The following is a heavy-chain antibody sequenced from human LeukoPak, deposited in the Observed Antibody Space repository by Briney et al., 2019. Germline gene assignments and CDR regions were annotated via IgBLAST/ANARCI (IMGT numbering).Heavy chain of an antibody. D-gene: IGHD6-19*01. CDR2: VNTVSSYI. Sequence: GGSLRLSSAASGFTFSDDRMNWARQAPGKGLEWVASVNTVSSYIYYADSMRGRFTISRDNAKNSLFLQMNSLRAEDTAVYYCARVRTDGYRSDFFYYQDHRGQGTLVTVSS. CDR1: GFTFSDDR. CDR3: ARVRTDGYRSDFFYYQDH. J-gene: IGHJ4*02. V-gene: IGHV3-21*01.